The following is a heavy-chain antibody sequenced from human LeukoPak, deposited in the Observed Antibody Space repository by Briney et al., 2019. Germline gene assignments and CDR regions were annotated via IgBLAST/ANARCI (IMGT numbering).Heavy chain of an antibody. J-gene: IGHJ6*03. V-gene: IGHV4-34*01. CDR1: GGSFSGYY. Sequence: SETLSPTCAVHGGSFSGYYWSWIRQPPGKGLEWIGEINHSGSTNYNPSLKSRVTISVDTSKNQFSLKLSSVTAADTAVYYCARGRVVYCSSTSCPRYYYYMDVWGKGTTVTVSS. CDR3: ARGRVVYCSSTSCPRYYYYMDV. D-gene: IGHD2-2*01. CDR2: INHSGST.